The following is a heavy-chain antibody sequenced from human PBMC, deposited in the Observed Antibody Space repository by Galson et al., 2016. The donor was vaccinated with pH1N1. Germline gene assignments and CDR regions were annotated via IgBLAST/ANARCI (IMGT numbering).Heavy chain of an antibody. J-gene: IGHJ3*02. CDR1: GYIFTNQW. V-gene: IGHV5-51*03. D-gene: IGHD4-17*01. CDR2: VNPGGSTI. CDR3: ARQYDFGDYRGNAFDI. Sequence: QSGAEVKKPGESLKISCKASGYIFTNQWIAWVRQVPGKGLEWVGVVNPGGSTIRYSPSFQGQVTISSDKSISTAYLQWISLRASDTAMYYCARQYDFGDYRGNAFDIWGQGTVVIVSS.